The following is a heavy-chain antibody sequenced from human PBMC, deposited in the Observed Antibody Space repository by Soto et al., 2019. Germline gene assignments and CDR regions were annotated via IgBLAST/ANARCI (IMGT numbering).Heavy chain of an antibody. J-gene: IGHJ6*02. CDR2: TYYRSKWYN. V-gene: IGHV6-1*01. CDR3: ASNWSYGLRGVGYYYYGMDV. CDR1: GDSVSSNSAA. D-gene: IGHD1-7*01. Sequence: QVQLQQSGPGLVKPSQTLSLTCAISGDSVSSNSAAWNWIRQSPSRGLEWLGRTYYRSKWYNDYAESVKSRITINPDTSKNQYSLQLNSVTPEDTAVYYCASNWSYGLRGVGYYYYGMDVWGQGTMVTVSS.